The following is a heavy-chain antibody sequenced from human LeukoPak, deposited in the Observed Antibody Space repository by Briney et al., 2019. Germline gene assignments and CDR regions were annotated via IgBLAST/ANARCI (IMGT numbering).Heavy chain of an antibody. Sequence: GGSLRLSCAASGFTFSSYAMSWVRQAPGKGLEWVSAISGSGGSTYCADSVKGRFTISRDNSKNTLYLQMNSLRAEDTAVYYCAKSSGLLPYYFDYWGQGTLVTVSS. D-gene: IGHD2-15*01. CDR2: ISGSGGST. V-gene: IGHV3-23*01. J-gene: IGHJ4*02. CDR3: AKSSGLLPYYFDY. CDR1: GFTFSSYA.